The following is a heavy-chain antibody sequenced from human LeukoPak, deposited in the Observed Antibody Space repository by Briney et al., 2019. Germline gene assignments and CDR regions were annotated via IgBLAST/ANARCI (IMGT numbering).Heavy chain of an antibody. Sequence: GGSLRLSCAASGFTFSSYSMNWVRQAPGKGLEWVSSISSSSYIYYADSVKGRFTISRDNAKNSLFLQMNSLRAEDTALYYCARDIRGSGWYPFDYWGQGTLVTVSS. V-gene: IGHV3-21*01. CDR1: GFTFSSYS. D-gene: IGHD6-19*01. J-gene: IGHJ4*02. CDR3: ARDIRGSGWYPFDY. CDR2: ISSSSYI.